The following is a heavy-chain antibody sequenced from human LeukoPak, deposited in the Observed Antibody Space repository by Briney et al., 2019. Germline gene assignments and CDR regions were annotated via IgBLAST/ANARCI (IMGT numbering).Heavy chain of an antibody. CDR3: AKGSGYSYGSYDY. V-gene: IGHV3-30*02. CDR1: GFTFSSYG. J-gene: IGHJ4*02. Sequence: GGSLRLSCAASGFTFSSYGMHWVRQAPGKGLEWVAFIRYDGSNKYYADSVKGRFTISRDNSKNTLYLQMNSLRAEDTVVYYCAKGSGYSYGSYDYWGQGTLVTVSS. CDR2: IRYDGSNK. D-gene: IGHD5-18*01.